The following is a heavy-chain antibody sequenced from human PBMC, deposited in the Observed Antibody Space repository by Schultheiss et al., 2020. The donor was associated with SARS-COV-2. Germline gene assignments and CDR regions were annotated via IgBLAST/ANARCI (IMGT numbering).Heavy chain of an antibody. V-gene: IGHV3-33*01. CDR1: GFSFNSYG. D-gene: IGHD1-26*01. CDR2: IWYDGSKK. CDR3: VRDRRGGWQLVTASFDY. Sequence: GGSLRLSCAASGFSFNSYGMHWVRQAPGKGLEWVAVIWYDGSKKYYADSVKGRFTISRDTSKNTLYLQMNSLRADDTAVYYCVRDRRGGWQLVTASFDYWGQGTLVTVSS. J-gene: IGHJ4*02.